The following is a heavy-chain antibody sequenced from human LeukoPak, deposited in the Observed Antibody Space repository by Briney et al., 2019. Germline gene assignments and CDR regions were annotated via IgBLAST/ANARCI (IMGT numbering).Heavy chain of an antibody. CDR2: IRSKAYGGTT. J-gene: IGHJ3*02. CDR3: TRGPRGGAFDI. CDR1: GFTFGDYA. D-gene: IGHD3-16*01. V-gene: IGHV3-49*04. Sequence: GGSLRLSWTASGFTFGDYAMTWVRQAPGKGLEWVGFIRSKAYGGTTEYAASVKGRFTISRDDSKSIAYLQMNSLKTEDTAVYYCTRGPRGGAFDIWGQGTMVTVPS.